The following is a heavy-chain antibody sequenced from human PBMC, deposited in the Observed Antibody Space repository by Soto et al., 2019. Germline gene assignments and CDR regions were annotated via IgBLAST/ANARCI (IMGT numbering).Heavy chain of an antibody. CDR1: GFTVSSNY. CDR2: IYSGGST. V-gene: IGHV3-66*01. Sequence: GGSLRLSCAASGFTVSSNYMSWVRQAPGKGLEWVSVIYSGGSTYYADSVKGRFTISRDNSKNTLYLQMNSLRAEDTAVYYCARGMIAVAATSSDYWGQGTLVTVSS. CDR3: ARGMIAVAATSSDY. J-gene: IGHJ4*02. D-gene: IGHD6-19*01.